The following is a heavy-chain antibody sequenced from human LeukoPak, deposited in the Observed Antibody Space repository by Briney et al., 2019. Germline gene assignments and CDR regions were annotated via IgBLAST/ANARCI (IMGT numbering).Heavy chain of an antibody. CDR2: IYYSGSI. V-gene: IGHV4-59*08. Sequence: SETLSLTCTVSGGSISTYYWSWIRQPPGKGLEWIGYIYYSGSINYNPSLKSRVTISVDTSKNQFSLKLSSVTAADTAVYYCAKSYYYASGLDYWGQGTLVTVSS. D-gene: IGHD3-10*01. J-gene: IGHJ4*02. CDR3: AKSYYYASGLDY. CDR1: GGSISTYY.